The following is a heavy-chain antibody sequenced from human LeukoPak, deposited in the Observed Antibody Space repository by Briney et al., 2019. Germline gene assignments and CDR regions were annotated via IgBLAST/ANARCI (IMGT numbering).Heavy chain of an antibody. CDR3: ASSPLAVAGMGEYFDY. V-gene: IGHV4-61*02. Sequence: PSETLSLTCTVSGGTISSGSYYWSWIRQPAGKGLEWIGRIYTSGSTNYNPSLKSRVTISVDTSKNQFSLKLSSVTAADTAVYYCASSPLAVAGMGEYFDYWGQGTLVTVSS. D-gene: IGHD6-19*01. CDR2: IYTSGST. J-gene: IGHJ4*02. CDR1: GGTISSGSYY.